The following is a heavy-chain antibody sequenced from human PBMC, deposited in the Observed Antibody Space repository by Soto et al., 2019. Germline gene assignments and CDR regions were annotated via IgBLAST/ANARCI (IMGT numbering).Heavy chain of an antibody. CDR2: IYYSGST. Sequence: TLYPTSSISSTSVLRAVFYWSWIRQHPGKGLEWIGYIYYSGSTYYNPSLKSRVTISVDTSKNQFSLKLSSVTAADTAVYYCARVLRDAFDIWGQGTMVS. J-gene: IGHJ3*02. V-gene: IGHV4-31*03. CDR3: ARVLRDAFDI. CDR1: STSVLRAVFY.